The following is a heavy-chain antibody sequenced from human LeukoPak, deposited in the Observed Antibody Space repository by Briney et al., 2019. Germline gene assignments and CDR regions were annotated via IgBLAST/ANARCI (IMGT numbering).Heavy chain of an antibody. Sequence: SETLSLTFTVSGGSINSYFWSWIRQPPGKGLEWIGYIYYSGSTNYNPSLKSRVTISVDTSKNHFSLKLTTVTAADTAVYYCARAPTGNYGYFWGSYRLDAFDIWGQGTMITVSS. V-gene: IGHV4-59*01. J-gene: IGHJ3*02. D-gene: IGHD3-16*02. CDR1: GGSINSYF. CDR2: IYYSGST. CDR3: ARAPTGNYGYFWGSYRLDAFDI.